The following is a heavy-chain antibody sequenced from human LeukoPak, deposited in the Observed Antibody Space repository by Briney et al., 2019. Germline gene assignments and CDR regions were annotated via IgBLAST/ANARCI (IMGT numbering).Heavy chain of an antibody. CDR3: ARGEQWLDGRTYYFDY. J-gene: IGHJ4*02. Sequence: ASVKVSCKASGYTFTGYYMHWVRQAPGQGLEWMGRINPNSGGTNYAQKFQGRVTMTRDTSISTAYMELSSLRSEDTAVYYCARGEQWLDGRTYYFDYWGQGTLVTVSS. V-gene: IGHV1-2*06. CDR2: INPNSGGT. D-gene: IGHD6-19*01. CDR1: GYTFTGYY.